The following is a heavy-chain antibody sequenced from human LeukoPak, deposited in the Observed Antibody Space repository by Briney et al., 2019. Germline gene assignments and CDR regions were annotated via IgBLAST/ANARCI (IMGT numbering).Heavy chain of an antibody. D-gene: IGHD3-9*01. J-gene: IGHJ4*02. CDR2: IYSGGST. Sequence: PGGSLRLSCAASGFTVSSNYMSWVRQAPGKGLEWVSVIYSGGSTYYADSVKGRFTISRDNSKNTLYLQMNSLRAEDTAVYYCAKQASFDWLVSYWGQGTLVTVSS. V-gene: IGHV3-53*01. CDR3: AKQASFDWLVSY. CDR1: GFTVSSNY.